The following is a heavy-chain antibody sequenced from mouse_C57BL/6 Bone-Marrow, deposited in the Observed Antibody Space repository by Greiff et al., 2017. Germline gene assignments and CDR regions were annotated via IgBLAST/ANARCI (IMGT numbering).Heavy chain of an antibody. CDR1: GYTFTSYT. D-gene: IGHD1-1*01. J-gene: IGHJ2*01. CDR2: INPSSGYT. V-gene: IGHV1-4*01. CDR3: ARNLRCDY. Sequence: VQLQQSGAELARPGASVKMSCKASGYTFTSYTMHWVKQRPGQGLEWIGYINPSSGYTKYNQKFKDKATLTADKSSSTAYMQLSSLTSEDSAVSDCARNLRCDYWGQGPTLTVSS.